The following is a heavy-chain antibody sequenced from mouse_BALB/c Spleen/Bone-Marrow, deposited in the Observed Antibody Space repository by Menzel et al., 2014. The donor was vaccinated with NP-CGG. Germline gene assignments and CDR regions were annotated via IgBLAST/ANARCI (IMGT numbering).Heavy chain of an antibody. CDR1: GFSLTSYG. V-gene: IGHV2-9*02. Sequence: VQLQQSGPGLVAPSQSLSITCTVSGFSLTSYGVHWVRQPPGKGLEWLGVIWAGGSTNYNSALMSRLSISKDSFKSQVFLKMNSLQTDDTAMYYCARDENYYGNYGTMDYWGQGTSVTVSS. J-gene: IGHJ4*01. CDR3: ARDENYYGNYGTMDY. CDR2: IWAGGST. D-gene: IGHD2-1*01.